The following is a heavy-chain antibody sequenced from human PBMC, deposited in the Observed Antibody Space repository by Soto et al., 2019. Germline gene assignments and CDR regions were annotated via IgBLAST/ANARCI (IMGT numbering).Heavy chain of an antibody. Sequence: EVQLVESGGGLVQPGGSLRLSCAASGFTFSSYEMNWVRQAPGKGLERVSYISSSGSTIYYADSVKGRFIISRDNGKNSLYLQMDSLRAEDTAVYYCARDEGYSYGYGMDVWGQGTTVTVSS. CDR2: ISSSGSTI. V-gene: IGHV3-48*03. D-gene: IGHD5-18*01. J-gene: IGHJ6*02. CDR1: GFTFSSYE. CDR3: ARDEGYSYGYGMDV.